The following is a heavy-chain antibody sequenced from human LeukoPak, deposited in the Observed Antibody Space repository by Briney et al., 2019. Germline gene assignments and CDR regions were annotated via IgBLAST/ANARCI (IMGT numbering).Heavy chain of an antibody. V-gene: IGHV3-30*02. CDR2: IRYDGSNK. D-gene: IGHD5-24*01. Sequence: PGGSLRLSCAASGFTFSSYGMHWVRQAPGKGLEWVAFIRYDGSNKYYADSVKGRFTISRDNSKNTLYLQMNSLRAEDTAVYYCAKDRGDGYNYYFDYWGQGTLVTVSS. CDR3: AKDRGDGYNYYFDY. J-gene: IGHJ4*02. CDR1: GFTFSSYG.